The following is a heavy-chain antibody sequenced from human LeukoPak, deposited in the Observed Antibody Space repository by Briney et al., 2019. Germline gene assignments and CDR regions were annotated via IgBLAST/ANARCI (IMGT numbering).Heavy chain of an antibody. V-gene: IGHV3-7*01. CDR1: GFTFSAYW. CDR3: ARVSGGQWLVPTRFDC. Sequence: GGSLRLSCAASGFTFSAYWMSWVRQAPGKGLEWVAYIKQDGSEKYYVASVKGRFTNSIDTAKNSLYLQMNSLRVEDTAVYYCARVSGGQWLVPTRFDCWGQGTLVTVSS. J-gene: IGHJ4*02. D-gene: IGHD6-19*01. CDR2: IKQDGSEK.